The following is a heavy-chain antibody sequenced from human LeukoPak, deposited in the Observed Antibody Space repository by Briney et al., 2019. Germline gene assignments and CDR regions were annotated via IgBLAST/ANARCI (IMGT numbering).Heavy chain of an antibody. CDR3: ARDGKEWLLPYYYYYGMDV. V-gene: IGHV3-30-3*01. D-gene: IGHD3-3*01. Sequence: FSSYAXXWVRXXPXXXLXXXXXXXXXGSNKYYADSVKGRFTISRDNSKNTLYLQMNSLRAEDTAVYYCARDGKEWLLPYYYYYGMDVWGQGTTVTVSS. CDR1: FSSYA. J-gene: IGHJ6*02. CDR2: XXXXGSNK.